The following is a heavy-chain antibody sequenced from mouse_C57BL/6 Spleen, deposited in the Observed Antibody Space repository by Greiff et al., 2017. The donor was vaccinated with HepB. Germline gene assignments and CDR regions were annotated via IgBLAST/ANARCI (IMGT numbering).Heavy chain of an antibody. CDR3: ARLATVAQYYFDY. V-gene: IGHV7-3*01. CDR2: IRNKANGYTT. J-gene: IGHJ2*01. CDR1: GFTFTDYY. D-gene: IGHD1-1*01. Sequence: EVKLVESGGGLVQPGGSLSLSCAASGFTFTDYYMSWVRQPPGKALEWLGFIRNKANGYTTEYSASVKGRFTISRDNSQSILYLQMNALRAEDSATYYCARLATVAQYYFDYWGQGTTLTVSS.